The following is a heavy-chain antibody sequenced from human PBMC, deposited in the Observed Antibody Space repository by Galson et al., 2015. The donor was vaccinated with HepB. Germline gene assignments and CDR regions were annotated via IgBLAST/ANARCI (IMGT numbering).Heavy chain of an antibody. D-gene: IGHD3-3*01. V-gene: IGHV1-69*13. Sequence: SVTVSCKASGGTFSSYAISWVRQAPGQGLEWMGGIIPIFGTANYAQKFQGRVTITADESTSTAYMELSSLRSEDTAVYYCARGVGIFGVVISDYFDYWGQGTLVTVSS. CDR2: IIPIFGTA. CDR1: GGTFSSYA. CDR3: ARGVGIFGVVISDYFDY. J-gene: IGHJ4*02.